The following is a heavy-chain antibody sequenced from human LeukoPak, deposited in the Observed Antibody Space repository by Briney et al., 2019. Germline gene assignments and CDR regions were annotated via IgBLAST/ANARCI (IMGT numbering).Heavy chain of an antibody. J-gene: IGHJ4*02. CDR3: AAYSSSWYLEDY. CDR2: ISSSSSYI. CDR1: GFTFSSYS. V-gene: IGHV3-21*01. D-gene: IGHD6-13*01. Sequence: GGSLRLSCAASGFTFSSYSMNWVRQAPGKGLEWVSSISSSSSYIYYADSAKGRFTISRDNAKNSLYLQMNSLRAEDTAVYYCAAYSSSWYLEDYWGQGTLVTVSS.